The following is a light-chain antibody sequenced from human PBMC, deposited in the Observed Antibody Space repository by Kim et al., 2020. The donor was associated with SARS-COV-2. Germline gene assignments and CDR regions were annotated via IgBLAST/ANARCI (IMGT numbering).Light chain of an antibody. CDR1: QSISSW. Sequence: DIQMTQSPSTLSASVGDRVTITCRDSQSISSWLAWYQQKPGKAPKLLIYDASSLESGVPSRFSGSGSGTEFTLTISSLQPDDFATYNCQQYNSYSWTFGQGTKVDIK. CDR3: QQYNSYSWT. J-gene: IGKJ1*01. V-gene: IGKV1-5*01. CDR2: DAS.